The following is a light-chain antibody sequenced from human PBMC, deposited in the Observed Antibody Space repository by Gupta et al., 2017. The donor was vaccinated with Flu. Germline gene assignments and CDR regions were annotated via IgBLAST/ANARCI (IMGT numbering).Light chain of an antibody. V-gene: IGKV3-15*01. CDR1: QSVRSN. CDR3: QQYNNWPWYT. J-gene: IGKJ2*01. CDR2: GAS. Sequence: ATLSVSPGERATLSCRASQSVRSNLAWYQQKPGQAPRLLIYGASTRATGIPARFSGSGSGTEFTLTISSLQSEDFAVYYCQQYNNWPWYTFGQGTKLEIK.